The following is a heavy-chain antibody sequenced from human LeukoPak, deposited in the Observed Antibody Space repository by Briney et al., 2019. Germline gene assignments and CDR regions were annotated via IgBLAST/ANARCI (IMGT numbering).Heavy chain of an antibody. CDR1: GGSISSSSYY. V-gene: IGHV4-39*07. CDR3: ARGRITMVRDSFDP. CDR2: IYYSGST. Sequence: SETLSLTCTVSGGSISSSSYYWGWIRQPPGKGLEWIGSIYYSGSTYYNPSLKSRVTISVHTSKNQFSLKLSSVTAADTAVYYCARGRITMVRDSFDPWGQGTLVTVSS. J-gene: IGHJ5*02. D-gene: IGHD3-10*01.